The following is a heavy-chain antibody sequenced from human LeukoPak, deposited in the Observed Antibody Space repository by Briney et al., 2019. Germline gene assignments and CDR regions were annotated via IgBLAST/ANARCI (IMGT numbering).Heavy chain of an antibody. D-gene: IGHD2-2*01. Sequence: PSETLSLTCAVYGGSFSGYYWSWIRQPPGKGLEWIGEINHSGSTNYNPSPKSRVTISVDTSKNQFSLKLSSVTAADTAVYYCARGGYCSSTSCYPPYYYGMDVWGQGTTDTVSS. J-gene: IGHJ6*02. V-gene: IGHV4-34*01. CDR2: INHSGST. CDR1: GGSFSGYY. CDR3: ARGGYCSSTSCYPPYYYGMDV.